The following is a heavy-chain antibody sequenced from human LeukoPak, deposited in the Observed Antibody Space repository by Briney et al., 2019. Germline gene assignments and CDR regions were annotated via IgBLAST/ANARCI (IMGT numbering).Heavy chain of an antibody. V-gene: IGHV3-43*02. CDR3: AKDPGYSYGYNYFDY. Sequence: GGSLRLSCAASGFTFGDYAMHWVRQAPGKRLEWVSLISGDGSSTSYADSVKGRFTISRDNSKNSLYLQMNSLRTEDTALYYCAKDPGYSYGYNYFDYWGQGTLVTVSS. CDR1: GFTFGDYA. CDR2: ISGDGSST. J-gene: IGHJ4*02. D-gene: IGHD5-18*01.